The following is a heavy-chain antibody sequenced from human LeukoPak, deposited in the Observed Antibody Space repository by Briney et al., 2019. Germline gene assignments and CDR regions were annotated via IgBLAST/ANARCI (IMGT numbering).Heavy chain of an antibody. D-gene: IGHD2-15*01. Sequence: ASVKVSCKVSGYTLTELSMHWVRQAPGKGLEWMGGFDPEDGETIYAQKFQGRVTMTEDTSTDTAYMELSSLRSEDTAVYYCATHSWSGGSCYSDYWGQGTLVTVSS. J-gene: IGHJ4*02. CDR2: FDPEDGET. CDR1: GYTLTELS. V-gene: IGHV1-24*01. CDR3: ATHSWSGGSCYSDY.